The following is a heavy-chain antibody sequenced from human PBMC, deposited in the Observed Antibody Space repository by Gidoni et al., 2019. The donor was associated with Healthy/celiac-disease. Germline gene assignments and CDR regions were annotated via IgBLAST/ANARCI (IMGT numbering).Heavy chain of an antibody. Sequence: EVQLLESGGGWVQPGGYLRRSGAAAGCTCGRYAMGWVRQDPGKGLECVSAISGSGGSTFYADSVKGRFTISRDNSKNTLYLQMNSLSAEDTAVYYCAKQIGYSGYEGPDYWGQGTLVTVSS. V-gene: IGHV3-23*01. J-gene: IGHJ4*02. D-gene: IGHD5-12*01. CDR1: GCTCGRYA. CDR3: AKQIGYSGYEGPDY. CDR2: ISGSGGST.